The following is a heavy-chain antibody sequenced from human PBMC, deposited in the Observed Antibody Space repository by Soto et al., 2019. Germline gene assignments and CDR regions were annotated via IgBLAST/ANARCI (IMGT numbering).Heavy chain of an antibody. J-gene: IGHJ5*02. V-gene: IGHV4-61*08. CDR2: IYYSGST. CDR3: ARDVGNWFDP. CDR1: GGSISSGDYY. Sequence: SETLSLTCTVSGGSISSGDYYWSWIRQPPGKGLEWIGYIYYSGSTNYKPSLKSRVTISVDTSKNQFSLKLSSVTAADTAVYYCARDVGNWFDPWGQGTLVTVSS. D-gene: IGHD1-26*01.